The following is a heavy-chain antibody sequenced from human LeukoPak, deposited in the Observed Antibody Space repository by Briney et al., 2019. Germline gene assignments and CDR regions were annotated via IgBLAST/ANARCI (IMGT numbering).Heavy chain of an antibody. J-gene: IGHJ4*02. CDR1: GGSTSTYY. Sequence: SETLSLTCTVSGGSTSTYYWSWIRQPAGKGLEWIGRIYISGSTNYNPSLKSRVTISVDTSKNQFSLNLTSVTAADTAVYYCAKEAKYYDILIGYYRSFYYFDYWGQGTLVTVSS. V-gene: IGHV4-4*07. CDR2: IYISGST. CDR3: AKEAKYYDILIGYYRSFYYFDY. D-gene: IGHD3-9*01.